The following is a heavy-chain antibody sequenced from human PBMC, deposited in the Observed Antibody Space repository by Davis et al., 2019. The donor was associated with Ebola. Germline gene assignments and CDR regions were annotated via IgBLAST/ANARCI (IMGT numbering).Heavy chain of an antibody. V-gene: IGHV3-7*03. D-gene: IGHD1-7*01. Sequence: GGSLRLSCAASGFTFSSYWMSWVRQAPGKGLEWVANIKEDGSEKHYVDSVKGRFTISRDNAKNSLYLQMNSLRAEDTALYYCAKDLGEYNWNYRTDYYYGMDVWGKGTTVTVSS. J-gene: IGHJ6*04. CDR2: IKEDGSEK. CDR1: GFTFSSYW. CDR3: AKDLGEYNWNYRTDYYYGMDV.